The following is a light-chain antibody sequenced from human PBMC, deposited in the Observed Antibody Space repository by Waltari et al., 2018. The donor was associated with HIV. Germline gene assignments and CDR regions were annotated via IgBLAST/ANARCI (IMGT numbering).Light chain of an antibody. V-gene: IGLV2-14*03. CDR2: EVT. CDR1: TSDVGSYNF. Sequence: QSALTQPASVSGSPGQSITISCSGTTSDVGSYNFVSWYQKHPGKAPKLMIHEVTNRASGASTRFSGSKSGKTAYLTISVLQTEDEADYYCSSYANTNSVIFGGGTKLTVL. J-gene: IGLJ2*01. CDR3: SSYANTNSVI.